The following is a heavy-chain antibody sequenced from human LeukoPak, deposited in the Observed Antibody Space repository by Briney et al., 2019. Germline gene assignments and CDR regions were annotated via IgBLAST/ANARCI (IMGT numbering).Heavy chain of an antibody. J-gene: IGHJ4*02. CDR3: ARGVGIAAAGNDY. Sequence: SETLSLTCAVYGGSFSGYYWSWIRHPPGKGLECIWELNLSGSTNHNPSPQSRVTISVDTTKNQFSLKLSSVAAADTARHYLARGVGIAAAGNDYWGQGNLVTVSS. CDR2: LNLSGST. V-gene: IGHV4-34*01. CDR1: GGSFSGYY. D-gene: IGHD6-13*01.